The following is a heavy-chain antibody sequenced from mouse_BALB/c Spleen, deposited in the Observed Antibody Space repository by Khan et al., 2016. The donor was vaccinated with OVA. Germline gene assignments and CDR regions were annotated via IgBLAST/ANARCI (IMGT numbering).Heavy chain of an antibody. V-gene: IGHV3-2*02. J-gene: IGHJ2*01. D-gene: IGHD1-2*01. Sequence: EVQLQQSGPGLVKPSQSLSLTCTVTGYSITSGYAWNWIRQFPGNKLEWMGYISYSGVTSYTPSLKSRISLTRYQYKNQFFQQLNSVTTEHTATYYCARGNYYGYSVDYWGQGTTLTVSS. CDR2: ISYSGVT. CDR3: ARGNYYGYSVDY. CDR1: GYSITSGYA.